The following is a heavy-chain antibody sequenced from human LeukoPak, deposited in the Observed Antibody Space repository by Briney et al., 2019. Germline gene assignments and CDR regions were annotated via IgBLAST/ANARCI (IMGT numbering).Heavy chain of an antibody. V-gene: IGHV4-4*02. Sequence: KTSGTLSLTCAVSGVSISSSNWWSWVRQPPGKGLEWIGEIYHSGSTNYNPSLKSRVTISVDKSKNQFSLKLSSVTAADTAVYYCARKNGEYYDSSGYPKTPNWFDPWGQGTLVTVSS. J-gene: IGHJ5*02. D-gene: IGHD3-22*01. CDR1: GVSISSSNW. CDR2: IYHSGST. CDR3: ARKNGEYYDSSGYPKTPNWFDP.